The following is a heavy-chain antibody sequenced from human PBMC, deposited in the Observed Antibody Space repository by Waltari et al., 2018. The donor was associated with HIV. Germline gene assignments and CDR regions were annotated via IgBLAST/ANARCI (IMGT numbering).Heavy chain of an antibody. Sequence: QLQLVESGGGVVQPGGSLRLSCVASGCTFSPFAFHWVRQAPGKGLEWVALISYGGRNKVYADSVKGRFTISRDNSKNTLYLQMNSLRAEDTAVYYCARDGHFYDSRPLDHWGQGTLVTVSS. V-gene: IGHV3-30*04. CDR1: GCTFSPFA. CDR3: ARDGHFYDSRPLDH. J-gene: IGHJ4*02. CDR2: ISYGGRNK. D-gene: IGHD3-22*01.